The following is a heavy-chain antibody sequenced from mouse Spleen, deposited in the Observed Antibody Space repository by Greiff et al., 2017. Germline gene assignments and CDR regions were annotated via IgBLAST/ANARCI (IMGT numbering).Heavy chain of an antibody. CDR3: ARGVTGYYAMDY. V-gene: IGHV1-59*01. D-gene: IGHD2-1*01. CDR1: GYTFTSYW. CDR2: IDPSDSYT. J-gene: IGHJ4*01. Sequence: QVQLQQPGAELVRPGTSVKLSCKASGYTFTSYWMHWVKQRPGQGLEWIGVIDPSDSYTNYNQKFKGKATLTVDTSSSTAYMQLSSLTSEDSAVYYCARGVTGYYAMDYWGQGTSVTVSS.